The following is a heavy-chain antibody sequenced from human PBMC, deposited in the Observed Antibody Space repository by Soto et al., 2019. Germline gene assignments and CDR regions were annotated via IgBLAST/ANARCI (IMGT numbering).Heavy chain of an antibody. Sequence: KESGPTLVKPTQTLTLTCTFSGFSLSTFGMGVGWIRQPPGKALEWLALIYWNDDKRYSPSLNSRLTIAKDTSKNLVVLTMTNVDPADAATYYCVNSPDSSPSHYWGQGTLVTVSS. J-gene: IGHJ4*02. V-gene: IGHV2-5*01. CDR1: GFSLSTFGMG. CDR2: IYWNDDK. D-gene: IGHD5-18*01. CDR3: VNSPDSSPSHY.